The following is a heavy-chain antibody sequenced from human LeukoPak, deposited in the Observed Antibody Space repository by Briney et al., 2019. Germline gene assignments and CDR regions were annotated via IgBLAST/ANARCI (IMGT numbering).Heavy chain of an antibody. CDR3: ARGRDGYRNDAFDI. Sequence: MTSETLSLTCTVPGGSISSGSYYWSWIRQPAGKGLEWIGRIYTSGSTNYNPSLKSRVTISVDTSKNQFSLKLSSVTAADTAVYYCARGRDGYRNDAFDIWGQGTMVTVSS. CDR2: IYTSGST. D-gene: IGHD5-24*01. CDR1: GGSISSGSYY. J-gene: IGHJ3*02. V-gene: IGHV4-61*02.